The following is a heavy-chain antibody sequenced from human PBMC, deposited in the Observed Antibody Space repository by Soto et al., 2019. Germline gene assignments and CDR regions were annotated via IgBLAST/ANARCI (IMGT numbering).Heavy chain of an antibody. D-gene: IGHD6-25*01. J-gene: IGHJ4*02. CDR1: GGSVSNYY. Sequence: KAXETLSLTCTVSGGSVSNYYWSWIRQPAGKGLEWIGRIYTNRITNFSPSLKSRVTMSVDTSKNQVSLKLTSVTAADTAVYYCARAAAASDVYFDYWGQGTQVTSPQ. CDR3: ARAAAASDVYFDY. CDR2: IYTNRIT. V-gene: IGHV4-4*07.